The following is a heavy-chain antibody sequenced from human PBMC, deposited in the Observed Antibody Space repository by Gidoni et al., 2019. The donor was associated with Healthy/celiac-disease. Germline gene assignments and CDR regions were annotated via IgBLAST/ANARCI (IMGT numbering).Heavy chain of an antibody. CDR3: AKDFDYGGNSHFDY. D-gene: IGHD4-17*01. J-gene: IGHJ4*02. Sequence: EVQLVESGGVVVQPGGSLRLPCAASGFPFDDYAMHWVRQAPGKGLEWVSLISWDGGSTYYADSVKGRFTISRDNSKNSLYLQMNSLRAEDTALYYCAKDFDYGGNSHFDYWGQGTLVTVSS. CDR2: ISWDGGST. V-gene: IGHV3-43D*03. CDR1: GFPFDDYA.